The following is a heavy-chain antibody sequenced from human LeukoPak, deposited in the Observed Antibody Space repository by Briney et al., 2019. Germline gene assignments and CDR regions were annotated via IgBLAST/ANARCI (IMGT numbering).Heavy chain of an antibody. J-gene: IGHJ4*02. Sequence: GGSLRLSCAGSGFSFSSYGMHWVRQAPGKGLEWMAFIRSDGSNKYYADSVKGRFTISRDNSKNTLYLQMNSLRAEDTAVYYCAREKVVPTSGGCDYWGQGTLVTVSS. CDR1: GFSFSSYG. V-gene: IGHV3-30*02. CDR2: IRSDGSNK. D-gene: IGHD2-15*01. CDR3: AREKVVPTSGGCDY.